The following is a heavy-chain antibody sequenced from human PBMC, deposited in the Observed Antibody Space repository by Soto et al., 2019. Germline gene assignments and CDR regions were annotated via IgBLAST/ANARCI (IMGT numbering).Heavy chain of an antibody. V-gene: IGHV1-46*01. CDR1: GYILSSYN. D-gene: IGHD2-21*02. CDR2: INPSGGRT. Sequence: ASVKVSCKASGYILSSYNMHWVRQAPGQGLEWMGIINPSGGRTSYAQKFQDRVTMTRDTSTSTVYMELSSLRSEDTAVYYCARTYCAADCPRRDFDYWGQGTLVTVSS. CDR3: ARTYCAADCPRRDFDY. J-gene: IGHJ4*02.